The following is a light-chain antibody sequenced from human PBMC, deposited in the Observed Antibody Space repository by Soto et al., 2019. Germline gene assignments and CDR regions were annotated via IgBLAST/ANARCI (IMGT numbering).Light chain of an antibody. J-gene: IGKJ5*01. CDR3: QVRTNWSIA. V-gene: IGKV3-11*01. CDR2: GAS. Sequence: EIVMAQDPATLSVSLGERATLSCRASQTVGNNLAWYQHRPGQAPRLLIYGASTRATGIPARFSGTGSGTDFTLTINNLEPEDFAVYYCQVRTNWSIAFGRGTRLEIK. CDR1: QTVGNN.